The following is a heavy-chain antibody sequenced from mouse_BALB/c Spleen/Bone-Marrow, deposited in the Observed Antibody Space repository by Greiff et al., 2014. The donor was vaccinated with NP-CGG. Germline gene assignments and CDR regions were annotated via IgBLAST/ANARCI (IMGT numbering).Heavy chain of an antibody. J-gene: IGHJ4*01. CDR2: IDPANGNT. V-gene: IGHV14-3*02. CDR1: GFNIKDTY. D-gene: IGHD2-3*01. Sequence: VQLQQSGAELVKPGASVKLSCTASGFNIKDTYMHWVKQRPEQGLEWIGRIDPANGNTKYDPKFQGKATITADTSSNTAYLQLSSLTSEDTAVYYCAIGLLQYHYATDSWGQGTSVTASS. CDR3: AIGLLQYHYATDS.